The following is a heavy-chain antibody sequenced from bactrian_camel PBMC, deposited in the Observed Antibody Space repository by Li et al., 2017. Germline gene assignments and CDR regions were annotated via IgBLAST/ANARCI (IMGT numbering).Heavy chain of an antibody. D-gene: IGHD6*01. CDR2: TYIGGGAS. Sequence: DVQLVESGGGSVQAGGSLRLSCSASGVFYTSYCLGWFRQRPGAEREGVATTYIGGGASYYADSVKGRFTISLDDAKNTVYLQMNSLKPEDTAMYYCAAGSWVAGSLDEHDYVHWGQGTQ. CDR3: AAGSWVAGSLDEHDYVH. CDR1: GVFYTSYC. V-gene: IGHV3S40*01. J-gene: IGHJ4*01.